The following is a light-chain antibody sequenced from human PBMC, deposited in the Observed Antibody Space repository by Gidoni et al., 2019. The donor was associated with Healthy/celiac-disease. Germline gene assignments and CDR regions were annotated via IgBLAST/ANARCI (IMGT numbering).Light chain of an antibody. CDR1: QSISSY. Sequence: DIPMTLSPSSLSASVAVRVTITCRPSQSISSYLNWYQQKRGKAPKLMTYAASSLKSWVATRFSGSGSGEEFTITSSRLQEEDVATYYWQQSYSTPWTFGQGTKVEIK. CDR2: AAS. J-gene: IGKJ1*01. V-gene: IGKV1-39*01. CDR3: QQSYSTPWT.